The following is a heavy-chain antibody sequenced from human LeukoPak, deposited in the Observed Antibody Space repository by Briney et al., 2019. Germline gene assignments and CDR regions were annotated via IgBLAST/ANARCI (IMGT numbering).Heavy chain of an antibody. Sequence: ASVKVSCKASGYTFTSYGISWVRQAPGQGLGWMGWISAYNGNTNYAQKFQGRVTITADESTSTAYMELSSLRSEDTAVYYCARSWARDGYPLFDYWGQGTLVTVSS. CDR1: GYTFTSYG. J-gene: IGHJ4*02. CDR2: ISAYNGNT. V-gene: IGHV1-18*01. CDR3: ARSWARDGYPLFDY. D-gene: IGHD5-24*01.